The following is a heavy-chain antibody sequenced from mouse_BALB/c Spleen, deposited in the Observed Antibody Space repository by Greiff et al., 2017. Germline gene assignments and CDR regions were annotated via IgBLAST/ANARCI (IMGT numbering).Heavy chain of an antibody. D-gene: IGHD2-12*01. CDR3: TRGDIVTFAY. CDR2: IYTGNSDT. CDR1: GYSFTSYW. Sequence: EVKLQESGAVLARPGASVKMSCKASGYSFTSYWMHWVKQRPGQGLEWIGAIYTGNSDTSYNQKFKGKAKLTAVTSASTAYMERSSLTKEDSAVYYCTRGDIVTFAYWGQGTLVTVSA. J-gene: IGHJ3*01. V-gene: IGHV1-5*01.